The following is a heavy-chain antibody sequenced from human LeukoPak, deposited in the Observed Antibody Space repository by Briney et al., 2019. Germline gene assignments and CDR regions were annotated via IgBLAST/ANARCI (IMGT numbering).Heavy chain of an antibody. CDR2: IDHSVTT. Sequence: SETLSLTCTVSGYSISDGYYWGWIRQPPGKGLEWIGTIDHSVTTNYNPSLQSRVTISIDTSRNQFSLKLTSVTAADTAVYYCARVPEQWLIPYWYFDLWGRGTLVTVSS. V-gene: IGHV4-38-2*02. CDR3: ARVPEQWLIPYWYFDL. J-gene: IGHJ2*01. CDR1: GYSISDGYY. D-gene: IGHD6-19*01.